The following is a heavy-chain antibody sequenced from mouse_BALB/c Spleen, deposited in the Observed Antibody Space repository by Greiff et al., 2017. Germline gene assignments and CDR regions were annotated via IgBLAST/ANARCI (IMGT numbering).Heavy chain of an antibody. CDR1: GFTFSSFG. J-gene: IGHJ3*01. D-gene: IGHD1-1*01. CDR2: ISSGSSTI. Sequence: EVNVVESGGGLVQPGGSRKLSCAASGFTFSSFGMHWVRQAPEKGLEWVAYISSGSSTIYYADTVKGRFTISRDNPKNTLFLQMTSLRSEDTAMYYCAREGGLLRAWFAYWGQGTLVTVSA. V-gene: IGHV5-17*02. CDR3: AREGGLLRAWFAY.